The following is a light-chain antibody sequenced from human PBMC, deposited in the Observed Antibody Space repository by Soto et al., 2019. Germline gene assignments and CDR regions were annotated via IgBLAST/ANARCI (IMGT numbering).Light chain of an antibody. J-gene: IGLJ1*01. CDR3: YSYAGSYTYV. CDR2: AVR. Sequence: QSALTQPRSVSGSPGQSVTISCTGTSSYVGGYNYVSWYQQHPGKAPKLMIFAVRMRPSGVPDRFSGSKSGDTASLTISGLQAEDEADYYCYSYAGSYTYVFGTGTQLTVL. CDR1: SSYVGGYNY. V-gene: IGLV2-11*01.